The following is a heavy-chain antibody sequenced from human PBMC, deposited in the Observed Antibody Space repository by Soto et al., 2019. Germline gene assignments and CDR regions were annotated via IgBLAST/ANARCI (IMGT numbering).Heavy chain of an antibody. CDR1: GGTFSSYA. J-gene: IGHJ1*01. V-gene: IGHV1-69*13. CDR2: IIPIFGTA. Sequence: SVKVSCKASGGTFSSYAISWVRQAPGQGLEWMGGIIPIFGTANYAQKFQGRVTITADESTSTAYMELSSLRSEDTAVYYCARVLYYYDSSGYYQGAFDIWGQGTLVTVSS. CDR3: ARVLYYYDSSGYYQGAFDI. D-gene: IGHD3-22*01.